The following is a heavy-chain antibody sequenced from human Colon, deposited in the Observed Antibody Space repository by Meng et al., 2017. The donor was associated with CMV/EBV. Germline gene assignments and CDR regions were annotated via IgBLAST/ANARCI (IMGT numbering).Heavy chain of an antibody. CDR1: GCSYMTMNC. Sequence: VQLLRLAEAVRRLQVPLTVSSQTSGCSYMTMNCSCWLRDPPGEPAGKGGVNHNSGGTNYAQEFKSRVTIPVDKSKTTAYMKLSCLISADTAVYYCARFPSHWKDGGVMDSWGQGTLVTVSS. D-gene: IGHD1-1*01. CDR3: ARFPSHWKDGGVMDS. V-gene: IGHV1-2*02. J-gene: IGHJ4*02. CDR2: VNHNSGGT.